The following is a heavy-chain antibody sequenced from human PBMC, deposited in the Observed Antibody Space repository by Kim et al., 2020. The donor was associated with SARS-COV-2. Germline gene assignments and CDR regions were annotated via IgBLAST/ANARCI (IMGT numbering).Heavy chain of an antibody. CDR1: GFTFSSYC. D-gene: IGHD3-10*01. CDR2: ISHDGSNK. J-gene: IGHJ6*02. CDR3: AKESGSGSYYAWTYYYYGMDV. Sequence: GGSLRLSCAASGFTFSSYCMHWVRQAPGKGLEWVAVISHDGSNKYYADSVKGRFTISRDNSKNTLYLQMNSLRAEDTAVYYCAKESGSGSYYAWTYYYYGMDVWGQGTTVTVSS. V-gene: IGHV3-30*18.